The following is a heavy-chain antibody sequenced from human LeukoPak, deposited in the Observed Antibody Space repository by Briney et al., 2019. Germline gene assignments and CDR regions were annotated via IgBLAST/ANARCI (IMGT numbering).Heavy chain of an antibody. J-gene: IGHJ4*02. CDR3: AREFTLLGPYQYYFDY. Sequence: GGSLRLSCAASGFTFSDYYMSWIRQAPGKGLEWVPYISSSSSYTNYADSVKGRFTISRDNAKNSLYLQMNSLRAEDTAVYYCAREFTLLGPYQYYFDYWGQGTLVTVSS. CDR2: ISSSSSYT. CDR1: GFTFSDYY. D-gene: IGHD2-2*01. V-gene: IGHV3-11*05.